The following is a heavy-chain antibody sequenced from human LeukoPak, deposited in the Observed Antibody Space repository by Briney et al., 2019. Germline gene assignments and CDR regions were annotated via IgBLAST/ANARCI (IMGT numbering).Heavy chain of an antibody. CDR2: VYDGGST. J-gene: IGHJ4*02. D-gene: IGHD6-6*01. CDR1: GVSFSSSPYY. Sequence: SETLSLTCIVSGVSFSSSPYYWGWIRQPPGKGLEWIGSVYDGGSTYYNPSLKSRVIISLDTSKNQFSLKLTSVTAADTAVYYCAKTGSTIAARPPDYWGQGTLVTVSP. V-gene: IGHV4-39*07. CDR3: AKTGSTIAARPPDY.